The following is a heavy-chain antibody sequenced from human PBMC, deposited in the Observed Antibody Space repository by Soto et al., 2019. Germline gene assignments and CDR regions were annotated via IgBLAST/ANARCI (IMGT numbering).Heavy chain of an antibody. CDR2: IFHSGDT. V-gene: IGHV4-4*02. CDR1: GDSFSNSRW. CDR3: AYSTGWYRHDV. D-gene: IGHD6-19*01. J-gene: IGHJ3*01. Sequence: QVQLQESGPGLVKPSGTLSLTCAVSGDSFSNSRWWTWVRQPPGKGLEWIGDIFHSGDTNYNPSLKSRVFISVDKSQNQFSLKVSSVTAADTAVYYCAYSTGWYRHDVWGQGTLVTV.